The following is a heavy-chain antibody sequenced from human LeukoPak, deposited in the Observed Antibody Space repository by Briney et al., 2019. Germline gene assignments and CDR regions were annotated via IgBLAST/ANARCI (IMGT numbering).Heavy chain of an antibody. V-gene: IGHV3-7*01. Sequence: GGSLRLSCAASGFTISSYWMNWVRQAPGKGLEWVANIKQDGSEKKYVDSVKGRFTISRDNAKNSLYLQMNNLRVEDTAVYYCARGAYSSGWAYFDHWGQGTLVTVSS. CDR3: ARGAYSSGWAYFDH. CDR2: IKQDGSEK. CDR1: GFTISSYW. D-gene: IGHD6-19*01. J-gene: IGHJ4*02.